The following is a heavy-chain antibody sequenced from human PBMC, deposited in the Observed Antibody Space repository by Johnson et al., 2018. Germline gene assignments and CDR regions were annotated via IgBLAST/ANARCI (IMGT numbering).Heavy chain of an antibody. CDR3: AKDGIYCSGGSCYDEDDDYYYYYMDV. CDR1: GFTFSSYA. J-gene: IGHJ6*03. V-gene: IGHV3-30*14. D-gene: IGHD2-15*01. Sequence: QVQLVQSGGGVVQPGRSLRLSCAASGFTFSSYAMHWVRQAPGKGLEWVAVISYDGSNKYYADSVKGRFTISRDNSKNTLYLKMNSLRAEDTAVYYCAKDGIYCSGGSCYDEDDDYYYYYMDVWGKGTTVTVSS. CDR2: ISYDGSNK.